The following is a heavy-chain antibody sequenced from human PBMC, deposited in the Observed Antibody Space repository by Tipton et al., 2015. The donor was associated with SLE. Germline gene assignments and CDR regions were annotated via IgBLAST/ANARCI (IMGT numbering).Heavy chain of an antibody. Sequence: TLSLTCTVSGDSMSGFSWSWVRQPPGKGLEWIAYVYYSGSTNYNPSLKSRVTISLDTSKNQFSLRLSSVTAADTAVYYCARGLSGYSSSWFYYYYGMDVWGQGTTVTVSS. CDR3: ARGLSGYSSSWFYYYYGMDV. J-gene: IGHJ6*02. CDR2: VYYSGST. V-gene: IGHV4-59*12. D-gene: IGHD6-13*01. CDR1: GDSMSGFS.